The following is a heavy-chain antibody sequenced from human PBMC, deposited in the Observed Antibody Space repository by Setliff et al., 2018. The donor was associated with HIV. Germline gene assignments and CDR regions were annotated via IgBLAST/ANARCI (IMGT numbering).Heavy chain of an antibody. CDR1: GYTFTGHY. CDR3: ARDANYGSSGYDREYFDY. J-gene: IGHJ4*02. CDR2: IDPHTGGP. Sequence: RASVKVSCKASGYTFTGHYMHWVRQAPGQGLQWMGWIDPHTGGPQYSQKFLGRVTMTRDTSISTVYMELTSLRSDDTAIYYCARDANYGSSGYDREYFDYWGQGTLVTVS. D-gene: IGHD5-12*01. V-gene: IGHV1-2*02.